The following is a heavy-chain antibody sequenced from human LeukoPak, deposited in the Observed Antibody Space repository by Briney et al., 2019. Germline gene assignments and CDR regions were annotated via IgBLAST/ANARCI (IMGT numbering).Heavy chain of an antibody. V-gene: IGHV1-8*01. CDR1: GYTFTSYD. Sequence: ASVKVSCKASGYTFTSYDINWVRQATGQGLEWMGWMNPNSGNTGYAQKFQGRVTMTRNTSISTACMELSSLRSEDTAVYYCARDSLAEQQLVRDSAPDYFDYWGQGTLVTVSS. CDR2: MNPNSGNT. J-gene: IGHJ4*02. CDR3: ARDSLAEQQLVRDSAPDYFDY. D-gene: IGHD6-13*01.